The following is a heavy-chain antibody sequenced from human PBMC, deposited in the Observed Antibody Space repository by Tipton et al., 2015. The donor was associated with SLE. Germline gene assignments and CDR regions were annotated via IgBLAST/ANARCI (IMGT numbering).Heavy chain of an antibody. V-gene: IGHV3-11*06. CDR1: GFTFSSYS. Sequence: GSLRLSCAASGFTFSSYSMSWIRQAPGKGLEWISYISDGSDYTSYADSVKGRFTVSRDNAENSLFLQMNSLRAEDTAVYYCARVAAAAGSYYYYGMDVWGQGTTVTVSS. CDR3: ARVAAAAGSYYYYGMDV. CDR2: ISDGSDYT. D-gene: IGHD6-13*01. J-gene: IGHJ6*02.